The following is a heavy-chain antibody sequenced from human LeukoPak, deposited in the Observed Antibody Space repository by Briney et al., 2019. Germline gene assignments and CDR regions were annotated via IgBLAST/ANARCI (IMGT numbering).Heavy chain of an antibody. CDR3: ARVSPYSSSWYYFDY. Sequence: SETLSLTCTVSGGSISSYYWSWIRQPPGKGLEWIGYIYYSGSTNYNPSLKSRVAISVDTSKNQFSLKLSSVTAAVTAVYYCARVSPYSSSWYYFDYWGQGTLVTVSS. CDR1: GGSISSYY. V-gene: IGHV4-59*01. J-gene: IGHJ4*02. D-gene: IGHD6-13*01. CDR2: IYYSGST.